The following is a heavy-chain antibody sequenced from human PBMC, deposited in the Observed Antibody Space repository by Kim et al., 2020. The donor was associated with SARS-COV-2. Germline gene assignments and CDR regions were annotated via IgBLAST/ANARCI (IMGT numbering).Heavy chain of an antibody. Sequence: VKGRINIARDNAKNSLYLQMNGLRAEDTAVYYCARVRYIVVVPAARRWFDPWGQGTLVTVSS. V-gene: IGHV3-7*04. CDR3: ARVRYIVVVPAARRWFDP. J-gene: IGHJ5*02. D-gene: IGHD2-2*01.